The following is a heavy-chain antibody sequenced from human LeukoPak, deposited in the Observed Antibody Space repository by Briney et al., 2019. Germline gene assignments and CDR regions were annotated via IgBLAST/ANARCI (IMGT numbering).Heavy chain of an antibody. V-gene: IGHV3-33*01. Sequence: GRSLRLSCAATGFTFSSYGMHWVRQAPGKGLEWVAVIRYDGSNKYYADSVKGRFTISRDNSKNTLYLQMNSLRAEDTAVYYCARDISNAGTAMAYWGQGTLVTVSS. D-gene: IGHD5-18*01. CDR2: IRYDGSNK. J-gene: IGHJ4*02. CDR3: ARDISNAGTAMAY. CDR1: GFTFSSYG.